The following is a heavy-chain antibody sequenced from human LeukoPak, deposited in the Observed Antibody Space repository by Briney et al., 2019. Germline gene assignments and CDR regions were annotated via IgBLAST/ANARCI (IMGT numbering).Heavy chain of an antibody. J-gene: IGHJ4*02. D-gene: IGHD3-22*01. CDR1: GFTPDDYA. CDR2: ISWNSGSI. V-gene: IGHV3-9*02. Sequence: GGSLRLSCAASGFTPDDYAVHWVRQAPGKGLEWVSGISWNSGSIGYADSVKGRFTISRDNAKNSLYLQMNSLRAEDTALYYCAKDIGYYDSSGYPLDYWGQGTLVTVSS. CDR3: AKDIGYYDSSGYPLDY.